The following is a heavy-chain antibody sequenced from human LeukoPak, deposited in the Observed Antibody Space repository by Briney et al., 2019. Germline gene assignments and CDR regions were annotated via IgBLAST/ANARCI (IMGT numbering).Heavy chain of an antibody. V-gene: IGHV1-69*06. CDR2: IIPIFGTA. CDR1: GGTFSSYA. J-gene: IGHJ4*02. D-gene: IGHD3-22*01. CDR3: ARAPDYYDSSGYQFDY. Sequence: ASVKVSCKASGGTFSSYAISWVRQAPGQGLEWMGGIIPIFGTANYAQKFQGRVTITADKSTSTAYMELSSLRSEDTAVYYCARAPDYYDSSGYQFDYWGQGTLVTVSS.